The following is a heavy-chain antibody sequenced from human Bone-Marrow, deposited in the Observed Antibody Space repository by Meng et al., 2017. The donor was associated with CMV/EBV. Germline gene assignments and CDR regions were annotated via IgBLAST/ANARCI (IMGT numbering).Heavy chain of an antibody. Sequence: VSGGSVSSGSYYWSWIRQPPGKGLEWIGYIYYSGSTSYNPSLKSRVTISVDTSKNQFSLKLSSVTAADTAVYYCASVVGATTLVPRGWGQGTLVTVSS. CDR1: GGSVSSGSYY. CDR2: IYYSGST. V-gene: IGHV4-61*01. J-gene: IGHJ4*02. D-gene: IGHD1-26*01. CDR3: ASVVGATTLVPRG.